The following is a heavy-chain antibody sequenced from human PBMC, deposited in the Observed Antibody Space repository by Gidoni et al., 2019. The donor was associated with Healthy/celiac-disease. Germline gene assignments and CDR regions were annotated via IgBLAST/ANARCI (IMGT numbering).Heavy chain of an antibody. CDR2: ISSSSSYI. CDR1: GFTFSRNS. CDR3: NYDFGHFTHYYYYYMDV. D-gene: IGHD3-3*01. V-gene: IGHV3-21*01. J-gene: IGHJ6*03. Sequence: EVQLVESGGGLVKPGGSLRLSCAAPGFTFSRNSMNWIRQAPGKGLEWVSSISSSSSYIYYADSVKGRFTISRDNAKNSLYLQMNSLRAEDTAVYYCNYDFGHFTHYYYYYMDVWGKGTTVTVSS.